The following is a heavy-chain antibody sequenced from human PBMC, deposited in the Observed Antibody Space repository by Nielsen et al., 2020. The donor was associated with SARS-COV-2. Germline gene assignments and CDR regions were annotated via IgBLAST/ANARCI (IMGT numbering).Heavy chain of an antibody. Sequence: ASVKVSSKASGYTFTKYGISWVRQAPGQGLEWMGWISGNSDSAKYVKKFLGRVIMTTDTSTSTAYLEVRSLRSDDTAVYYCASSAPPSGFNWFDPWGQGTLVTVSS. J-gene: IGHJ5*02. CDR3: ASSAPPSGFNWFDP. CDR1: GYTFTKYG. D-gene: IGHD3-22*01. V-gene: IGHV1-18*04. CDR2: ISGNSDSA.